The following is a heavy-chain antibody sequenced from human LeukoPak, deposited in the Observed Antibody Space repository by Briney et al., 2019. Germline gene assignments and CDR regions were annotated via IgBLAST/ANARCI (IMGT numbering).Heavy chain of an antibody. D-gene: IGHD1-26*01. CDR3: ARALPSGSLHYFDY. V-gene: IGHV1-69*05. J-gene: IGHJ4*02. CDR2: IIPIFGTA. CDR1: GGTFSSYA. Sequence: SVRVSCMASGGTFSSYAISWVRQAPGQGLEWMGGIIPIFGTANYAQKFQGRVTITTDESTSTAYMELSSLRSEDTAVYYCARALPSGSLHYFDYWGQGTLATVSS.